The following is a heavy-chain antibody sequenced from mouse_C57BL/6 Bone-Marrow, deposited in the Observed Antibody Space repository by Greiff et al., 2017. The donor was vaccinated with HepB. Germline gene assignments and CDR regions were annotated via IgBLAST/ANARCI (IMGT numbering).Heavy chain of an antibody. CDR1: GFTFSDYY. J-gene: IGHJ3*01. V-gene: IGHV5-12*01. CDR3: ARHHFAY. Sequence: EVKLMESGGGLVQPGGSLKLSCAASGFTFSDYYMYWVRQTPEKRLEWVAYISNGGGSTYYPDTVKGRFTISRDNAKNTLYLQMSRLKSEDTAMYYCARHHFAYWGQGTLVTVSA. CDR2: ISNGGGST.